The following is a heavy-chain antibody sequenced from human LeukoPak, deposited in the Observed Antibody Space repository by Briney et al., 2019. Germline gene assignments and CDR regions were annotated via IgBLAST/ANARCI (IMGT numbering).Heavy chain of an antibody. J-gene: IGHJ4*02. Sequence: GGSLRLSCAASGFTFRSYSMNWVRQAPGKGLEWVSSISSSSSYIYYADSVKGRFTISRDNAKNSLYLQMNSLRAEDTAVYYCARGSYYDSTPFDYWGQGTLVTVSS. CDR2: ISSSSSYI. V-gene: IGHV3-21*01. D-gene: IGHD3-22*01. CDR3: ARGSYYDSTPFDY. CDR1: GFTFRSYS.